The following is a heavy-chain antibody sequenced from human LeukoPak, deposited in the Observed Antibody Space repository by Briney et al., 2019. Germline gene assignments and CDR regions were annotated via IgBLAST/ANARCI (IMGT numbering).Heavy chain of an antibody. CDR1: GGSISSSSYY. J-gene: IGHJ2*01. Sequence: SETLSLTCTVSGGSISSSSYYWGWIRQPPGKGLEWIGSIYYSGSTNYNPSLKSRVTISVDTSKNQFSLKLTSVTAADTAVYYCARQIVVFSYFDLWGRGTLVTVSS. V-gene: IGHV4-39*07. CDR2: IYYSGST. D-gene: IGHD3-16*02. CDR3: ARQIVVFSYFDL.